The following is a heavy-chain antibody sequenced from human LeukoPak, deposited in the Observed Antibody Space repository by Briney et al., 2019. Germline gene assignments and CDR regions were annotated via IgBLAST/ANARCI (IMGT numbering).Heavy chain of an antibody. CDR1: GGSISNYL. V-gene: IGHV4-59*01. Sequence: SETLSLTCTVSGGSISNYLWSWIRQPPGKGLEWIGHISYSGSTKYNPSLKTRVTMSIDTSKRQFSLKLSSVTAADTAVYYCERVTYYYDSSGYSHRVFDYWGQGTLVTVSS. CDR2: ISYSGST. CDR3: ERVTYYYDSSGYSHRVFDY. D-gene: IGHD3-22*01. J-gene: IGHJ4*02.